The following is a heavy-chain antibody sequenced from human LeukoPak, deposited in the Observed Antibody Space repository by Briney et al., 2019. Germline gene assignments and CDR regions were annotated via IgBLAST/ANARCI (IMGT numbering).Heavy chain of an antibody. J-gene: IGHJ4*02. V-gene: IGHV5-51*01. D-gene: IGHD1-7*01. CDR3: ARHPLGGTALDY. CDR1: GYSFTSYT. Sequence: EESLQISCKGSGYSFTSYTSGWVRQMPGKGLEWIGSIDPGDSDTRYSPSFQGQVTISADKSISTAYLQWSSLKASDTAMYYCARHPLGGTALDYWGQGTLVTVSS. CDR2: IDPGDSDT.